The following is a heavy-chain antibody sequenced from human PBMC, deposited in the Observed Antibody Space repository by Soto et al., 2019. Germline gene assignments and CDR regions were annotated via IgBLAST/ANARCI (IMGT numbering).Heavy chain of an antibody. V-gene: IGHV1-46*01. CDR1: GYSFTDYF. CDR2: INPNADTT. D-gene: IGHD1-26*01. Sequence: QVQLVQSGAEVNKPGASVKVSCKTSGYSFTDYFIHWVRQAPGQGREWMGIINPNADTTNYAQKFPGRFTVAWNTAASTGYMEFRILRCEDTAVYFCAKEVGGSRVFGYWGQGTLVTVSS. J-gene: IGHJ4*02. CDR3: AKEVGGSRVFGY.